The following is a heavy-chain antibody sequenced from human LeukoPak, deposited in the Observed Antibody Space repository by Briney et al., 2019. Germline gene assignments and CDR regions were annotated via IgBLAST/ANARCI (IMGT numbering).Heavy chain of an antibody. CDR2: ISYDGSNK. CDR1: GFTFSSYA. Sequence: PGGSLRLSCAASGFTFSSYAMHWVRQAPGKGLEWVAVISYDGSNKYYADSVKGRFTISRDNAKNSLYLQMNSLRAEDTAVYYCARSFDFETYYYDSSGYYYVSSPQSVGYWGQGTLVTVSS. J-gene: IGHJ4*02. V-gene: IGHV3-30-3*01. D-gene: IGHD3-22*01. CDR3: ARSFDFETYYYDSSGYYYVSSPQSVGY.